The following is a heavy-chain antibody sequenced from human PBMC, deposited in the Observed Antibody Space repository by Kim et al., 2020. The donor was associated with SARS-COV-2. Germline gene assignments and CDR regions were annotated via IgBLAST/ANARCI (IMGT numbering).Heavy chain of an antibody. V-gene: IGHV1-2*06. Sequence: ASVKVSCKASGYTFTGYYMHWVRQAPGQGLEWMGRINPNSGGTNYAQKFQGRVTMTRDTSISTAYMELSRLRSDDTAVYYCARVRAYSSSWGNMYYYGMDVWGQGTTVTVSS. J-gene: IGHJ6*02. D-gene: IGHD6-13*01. CDR2: INPNSGGT. CDR3: ARVRAYSSSWGNMYYYGMDV. CDR1: GYTFTGYY.